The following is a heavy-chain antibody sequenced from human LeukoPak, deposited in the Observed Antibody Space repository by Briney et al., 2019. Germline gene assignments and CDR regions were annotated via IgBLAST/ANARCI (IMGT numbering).Heavy chain of an antibody. J-gene: IGHJ4*02. D-gene: IGHD3-9*01. CDR2: ISSSGSTI. CDR3: ASFRVLRYFDWLPNNDY. CDR1: GFTFSSYE. Sequence: GGSLRLSCAASGFTFSSYEMNWVRQAPGKGLEWVSYISSSGSTIYYADSVKGRFTISRDNAKNSLYLQMNSLRAEDTAVYYCASFRVLRYFDWLPNNDYWGQGTLVTVPS. V-gene: IGHV3-48*03.